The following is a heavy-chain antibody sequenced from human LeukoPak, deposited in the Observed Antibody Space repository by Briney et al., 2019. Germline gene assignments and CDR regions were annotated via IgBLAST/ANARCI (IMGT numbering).Heavy chain of an antibody. Sequence: GGSLRLSCAASGFTFSSYAMSWIRQAPAKGLEWIAAIGCSGGTTYYADSVKGRFTISRDNSKNTLFLQMNSLRAEDTAVYYCAKQQGSGWAFDIWGQGTMVTVSS. J-gene: IGHJ3*02. CDR2: IGCSGGTT. CDR3: AKQQGSGWAFDI. CDR1: GFTFSSYA. V-gene: IGHV3-23*01. D-gene: IGHD6-19*01.